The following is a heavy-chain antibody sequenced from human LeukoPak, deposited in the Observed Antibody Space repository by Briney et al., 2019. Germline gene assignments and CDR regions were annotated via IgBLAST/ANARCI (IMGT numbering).Heavy chain of an antibody. CDR3: ARGDYYDYVWGSYSHYYYMDV. V-gene: IGHV1-8*03. J-gene: IGHJ6*03. Sequence: ASVKVSCKASGYTFTSYGISWVRQAPGQGLEWMGWMNPNSANTGYAQKFQGRVTITRNTSISTAYMELSSLRSEDTAVYYCARGDYYDYVWGSYSHYYYMDVWGKGTTVTVSS. CDR1: GYTFTSYG. CDR2: MNPNSANT. D-gene: IGHD3-16*01.